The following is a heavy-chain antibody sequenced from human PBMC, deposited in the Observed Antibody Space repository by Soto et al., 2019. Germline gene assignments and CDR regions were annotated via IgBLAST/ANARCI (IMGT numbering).Heavy chain of an antibody. CDR2: SNAGNGNT. CDR3: ARAAYCTSPICHPLGYNMDV. V-gene: IGHV1-3*01. Sequence: QVQLVQSGAEVKKPGAXVKVSCKASGXTXTDYAIXWVRQAPGQRLEWMGWSNAGNGNTVYSQKFQGRITITRDTSSSIAYVELSTLTSEDTAVFYCARAAYCTSPICHPLGYNMDVWGKGTTVTVSS. J-gene: IGHJ6*03. D-gene: IGHD2-8*01. CDR1: GXTXTDYA.